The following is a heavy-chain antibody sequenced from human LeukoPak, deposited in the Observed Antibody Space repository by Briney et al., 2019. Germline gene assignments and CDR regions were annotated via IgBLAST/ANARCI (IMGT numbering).Heavy chain of an antibody. D-gene: IGHD7-27*01. Sequence: GGTLRLSCEPSGFTFTNYDMTWIRQPPGKGLEWVSVINYSGVSTNYADSVKGRFTISRDTSKNTVYLQMKSLRVEETAVYYCAKEQNWEGGYWGQGTLVTVSS. CDR1: GFTFTNYD. J-gene: IGHJ4*02. CDR3: AKEQNWEGGY. V-gene: IGHV3-23*01. CDR2: INYSGVST.